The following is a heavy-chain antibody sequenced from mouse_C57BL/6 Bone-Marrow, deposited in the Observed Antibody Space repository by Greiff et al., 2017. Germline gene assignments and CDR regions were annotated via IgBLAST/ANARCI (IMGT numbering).Heavy chain of an antibody. CDR2: IYPRSGNT. J-gene: IGHJ3*01. D-gene: IGHD2-4*01. V-gene: IGHV1-81*01. CDR1: GYTFTSYG. CDR3: ARRDYEGGAWFAY. Sequence: QVQLQQSGAELARPGASVKLSCKASGYTFTSYGISWVKQRTGQGLEWIGEIYPRSGNTYYNEKFKGKATLTADKSSSTAYMELRSLTSEDSAVYFCARRDYEGGAWFAYWGQGTLVTVSA.